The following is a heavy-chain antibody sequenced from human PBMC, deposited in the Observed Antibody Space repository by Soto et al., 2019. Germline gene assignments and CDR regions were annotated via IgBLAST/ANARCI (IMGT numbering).Heavy chain of an antibody. CDR3: AKDRRGSSWNDAFDV. Sequence: VQLLESGGGLVQPGGSLRLSCAASGFTFSNYAMSWVRQAPGKGLEWVSGISGSGDNTYYADSVKGRFTISRDNSKNKLHLQMNSLRAEDTAIYYCAKDRRGSSWNDAFDVWGQGTMVTVSS. J-gene: IGHJ3*01. CDR2: ISGSGDNT. CDR1: GFTFSNYA. D-gene: IGHD6-13*01. V-gene: IGHV3-23*01.